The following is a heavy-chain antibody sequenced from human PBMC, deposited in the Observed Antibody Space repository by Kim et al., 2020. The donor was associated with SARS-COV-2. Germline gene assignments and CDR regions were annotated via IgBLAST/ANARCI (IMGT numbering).Heavy chain of an antibody. V-gene: IGHV3-9*01. Sequence: GGSLRLSCAASGFTFDDYAMHWVRQAPGKGLEWVSGITWNSGSIGYADSLKGRFTISRDNAKNSLYLQMNSLRAEDTALYYWAKAPTAMIRGVITHFDYWGQGTLVTVSS. CDR2: ITWNSGSI. CDR3: AKAPTAMIRGVITHFDY. J-gene: IGHJ4*02. CDR1: GFTFDDYA. D-gene: IGHD3-10*01.